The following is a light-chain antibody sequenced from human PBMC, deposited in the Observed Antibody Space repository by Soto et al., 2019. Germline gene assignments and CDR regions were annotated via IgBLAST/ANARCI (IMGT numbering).Light chain of an antibody. Sequence: DIQMTQSPSTLSGSVGDRVTSTCRASQTISSWLAWYQQKPGKAPKLLIYKASTLKSGVPSRFSGSGSGTEFTLTISRLQPDDFATYYCQHYNSYSEAFGQGTKLELK. CDR2: KAS. J-gene: IGKJ1*01. CDR1: QTISSW. V-gene: IGKV1-5*03. CDR3: QHYNSYSEA.